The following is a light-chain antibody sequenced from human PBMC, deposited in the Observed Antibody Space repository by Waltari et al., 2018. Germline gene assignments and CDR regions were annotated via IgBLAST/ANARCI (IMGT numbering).Light chain of an antibody. CDR1: QDIRSY. Sequence: DIQMTQSPSSLSVSVGDTVIITCQATQDIRSYLNWFQQKPGKAPKLLIYGASNLETGVPSRFSGSGSETDFTLTISGLQPEDFATYYCQQHDNFPYTFGQGTKLEI. V-gene: IGKV1-33*01. J-gene: IGKJ2*01. CDR3: QQHDNFPYT. CDR2: GAS.